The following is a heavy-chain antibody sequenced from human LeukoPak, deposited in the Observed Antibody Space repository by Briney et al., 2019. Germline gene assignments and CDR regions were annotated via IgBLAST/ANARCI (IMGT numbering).Heavy chain of an antibody. V-gene: IGHV1-2*02. D-gene: IGHD2-2*01. CDR1: GYTFTGYY. CDR3: ARLGYCSSTSCYLVGAIFLGAFDI. CDR2: INPNSGGT. J-gene: IGHJ3*02. Sequence: ASVKVSCKASGYTFTGYYMHWVRQAPGQGLEWMGWINPNSGGTNYAQKLQGRVTMTTDTSTSTAYMELRSLRSDDTAVYYCARLGYCSSTSCYLVGAIFLGAFDIWGQGTMVTVSS.